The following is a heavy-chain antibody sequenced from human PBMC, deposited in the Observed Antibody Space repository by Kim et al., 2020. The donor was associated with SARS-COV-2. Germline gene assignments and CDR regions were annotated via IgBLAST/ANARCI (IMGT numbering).Heavy chain of an antibody. V-gene: IGHV4-61*02. CDR2: IYTSGST. CDR3: ARGGQLGKNWFDP. J-gene: IGHJ5*02. Sequence: SETLSLTCTVSGGSISSGSYYWSWIRQPAGKGLEWIGRIYTSGSTNYNPSLKSRVTISVDTSKNQFSLKLSSVTAADTAVYYCARGGQLGKNWFDPWGQGTLVTVSS. D-gene: IGHD6-6*01. CDR1: GGSISSGSYY.